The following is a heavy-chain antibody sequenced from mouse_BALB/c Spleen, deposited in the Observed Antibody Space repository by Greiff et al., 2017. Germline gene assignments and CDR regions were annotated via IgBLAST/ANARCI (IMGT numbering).Heavy chain of an antibody. CDR1: GFTFSSFG. CDR2: ISSGSSTI. D-gene: IGHD2-2*01. V-gene: IGHV5-17*02. Sequence: EVQLVESGGGLVQPGGSRKLSCAASGFTFSSFGMHWVRQAPGKGLEWVAYISSGSSTIYYADTVKGRFTISRDNPKNTLFLQMTSLRSEDTAMYYCARDGYGDYYAMDYWGQGTSVTVSS. CDR3: ARDGYGDYYAMDY. J-gene: IGHJ4*01.